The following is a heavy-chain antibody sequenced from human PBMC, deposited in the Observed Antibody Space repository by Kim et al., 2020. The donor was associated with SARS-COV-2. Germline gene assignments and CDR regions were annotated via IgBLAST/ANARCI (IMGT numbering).Heavy chain of an antibody. Sequence: GGSLRLSCAASGFTFSSYAMSWVRQAPGKGLEWVSAISGSGGSTYYADSVKGRFTISRDNSKNTLYLQMNSLRAEDTAVYYCAKVYRGITIFGVVINGDYYYYGMDVWGQGTTVTVSS. CDR1: GFTFSSYA. D-gene: IGHD3-3*01. J-gene: IGHJ6*02. CDR2: ISGSGGST. V-gene: IGHV3-23*01. CDR3: AKVYRGITIFGVVINGDYYYYGMDV.